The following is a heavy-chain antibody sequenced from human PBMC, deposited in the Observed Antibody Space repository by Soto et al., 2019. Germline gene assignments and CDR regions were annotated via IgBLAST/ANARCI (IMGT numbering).Heavy chain of an antibody. V-gene: IGHV4-59*01. CDR1: GGSINSYY. CDR2: IHYSGST. CDR3: ARGGLAARKGRWFDP. Sequence: SETLSLTCTVSGGSINSYYLGWIRQPPGKGLEWIGYIHYSGSTNYNPSLKSRVTISVDTPKNQFSLKVNSMTAADTAVYYCARGGLAARKGRWFDPWGQGTLVTVSS. D-gene: IGHD6-6*01. J-gene: IGHJ5*02.